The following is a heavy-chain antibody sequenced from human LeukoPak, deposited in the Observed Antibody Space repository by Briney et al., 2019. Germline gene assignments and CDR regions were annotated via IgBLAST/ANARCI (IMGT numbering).Heavy chain of an antibody. CDR2: ICGNGGSS. J-gene: IGHJ4*02. V-gene: IGHV3-23*01. CDR1: VFTFSSYA. D-gene: IGHD3-10*01. Sequence: GGSLRLSCAASVFTFSSYAMSGLPQATGKALEGVSAICGNGGSSYYTDSVKARFTISRDNSENTLFLQINRLRAEDTAVYYCAKDADFGSGFYPYYFDYWGQGALVTVSS. CDR3: AKDADFGSGFYPYYFDY.